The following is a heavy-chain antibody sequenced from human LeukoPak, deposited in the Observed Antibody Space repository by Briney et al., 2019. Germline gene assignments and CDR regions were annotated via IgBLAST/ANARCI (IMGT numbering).Heavy chain of an antibody. V-gene: IGHV4-34*01. CDR1: GGSFSGYY. D-gene: IGHD3-10*01. J-gene: IGHJ6*04. CDR2: INHSGST. Sequence: PSETLSLTCAVYGGSFSGYYWSWIRQPPGKGLEWIGEINHSGSTNYNPSLKSRVTISVDTSKNQFSLKLSSVTAADTAVYYCARDPPPLLWFGELSPYYYGMDVWGKGTTVTVSS. CDR3: ARDPPPLLWFGELSPYYYGMDV.